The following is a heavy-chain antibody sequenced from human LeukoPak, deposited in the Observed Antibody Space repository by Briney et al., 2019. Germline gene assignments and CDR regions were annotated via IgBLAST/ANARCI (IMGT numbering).Heavy chain of an antibody. CDR2: IYTSGST. D-gene: IGHD4-17*01. CDR3: ARQGYTVTTPIDF. CDR1: GGSISSYC. Sequence: SETLSLTCTVSGGSISSYCWSWIRQPPGKGLEWIGYIYTSGSTNYNPSLKSRVTISVDTSKNQFSLKLSSVTAADTAVYYCARQGYTVTTPIDFWGQGTLVTVSS. J-gene: IGHJ4*02. V-gene: IGHV4-4*09.